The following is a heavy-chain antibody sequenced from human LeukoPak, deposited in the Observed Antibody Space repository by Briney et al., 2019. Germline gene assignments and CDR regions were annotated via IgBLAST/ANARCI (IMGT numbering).Heavy chain of an antibody. CDR1: GYSFTTYW. CDR2: SYRGDSDT. Sequence: PGESLQISCKGSGYSFTTYWIGWVRQMPGKGLEWMGISYRGDSDTRYSPSFQGQVTISADNSISTAYLQWSSLKASDTAMYYCARALVDPYYFDYWGQGTHVTVSS. D-gene: IGHD2-2*01. CDR3: ARALVDPYYFDY. V-gene: IGHV5-51*01. J-gene: IGHJ4*02.